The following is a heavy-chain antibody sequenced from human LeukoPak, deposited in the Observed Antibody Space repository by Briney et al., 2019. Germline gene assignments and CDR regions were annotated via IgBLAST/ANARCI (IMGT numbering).Heavy chain of an antibody. D-gene: IGHD1-1*01. V-gene: IGHV4-39*01. CDR3: ARHCADWNGDYFDY. J-gene: IGHJ4*02. CDR2: IYYSGST. Sequence: SETLSLTCTVSGGSISSSSYYWGWIRQPPGKGLEWSGSIYYSGSTYYNPSLKSRVTISVDTSKNQFSLKLSSVTAADTAVYYCARHCADWNGDYFDYWGQGTLVTVSS. CDR1: GGSISSSSYY.